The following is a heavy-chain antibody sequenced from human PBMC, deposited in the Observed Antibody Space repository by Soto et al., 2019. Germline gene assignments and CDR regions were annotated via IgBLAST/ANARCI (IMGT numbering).Heavy chain of an antibody. CDR2: IGTAGDT. Sequence: GGSLRLSCAASGFTFSSYDMHWVRQATGKGLEWVSAIGTAGDTYYPGSVKGRFTISRENAKNSLYLQMNSLRAGDTAVYYCARGDGFDYYYGMDVWGQGTTVTVSS. V-gene: IGHV3-13*01. CDR1: GFTFSSYD. J-gene: IGHJ6*02. CDR3: ARGDGFDYYYGMDV. D-gene: IGHD3-10*01.